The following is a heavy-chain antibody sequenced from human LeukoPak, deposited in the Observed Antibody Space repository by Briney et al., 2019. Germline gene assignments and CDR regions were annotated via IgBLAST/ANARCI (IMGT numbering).Heavy chain of an antibody. J-gene: IGHJ3*02. Sequence: ASVKVSCKASGYTFTDYYMHWVRQAPGQGLEGMGWINPNSGDTYYAPKFQGRVTMTRDTSISTAYMELSRLRSDDTAVYYCARDHGWFGESDAFNIWGQGTMVTVSS. D-gene: IGHD3-10*01. CDR1: GYTFTDYY. CDR2: INPNSGDT. CDR3: ARDHGWFGESDAFNI. V-gene: IGHV1-2*02.